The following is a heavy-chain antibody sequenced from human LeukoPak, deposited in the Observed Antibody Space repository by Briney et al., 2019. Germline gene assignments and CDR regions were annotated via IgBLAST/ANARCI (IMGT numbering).Heavy chain of an antibody. D-gene: IGHD2-2*01. CDR1: GYTFTGYY. CDR2: INPNSGGT. V-gene: IGHV1-2*02. Sequence: GASVKVSCKASGYTFTGYYMHWVRQAPGQGLGWMGWINPNSGGTNYAQKFQGRVTMTRDTSISTAYMELSSLRSEDTAVYYCARDARHRYCSSSSCYRGWLDPWGQGTPVTVSS. J-gene: IGHJ5*02. CDR3: ARDARHRYCSSSSCYRGWLDP.